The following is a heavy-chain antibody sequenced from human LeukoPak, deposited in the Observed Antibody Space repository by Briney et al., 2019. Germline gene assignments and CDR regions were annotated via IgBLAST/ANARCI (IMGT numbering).Heavy chain of an antibody. CDR2: IYTSGST. CDR3: AREVGSSSRAYYYMDV. J-gene: IGHJ6*03. V-gene: IGHV4-61*02. Sequence: NPSQTLSLTCTVSGGSISSGSYYWSWIRQPAGKGLEWIGRIYTSGSTNYNPSLKSRVTISVDTSKNQFSLKLSSVTAADTAVYYCAREVGSSSRAYYYMDVWGKGTTVTVSS. CDR1: GGSISSGSYY. D-gene: IGHD6-6*01.